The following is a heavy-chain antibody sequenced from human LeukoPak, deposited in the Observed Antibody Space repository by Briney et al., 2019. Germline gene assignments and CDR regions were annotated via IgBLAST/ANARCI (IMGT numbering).Heavy chain of an antibody. Sequence: ASVTVSCKASGYTFTGYYMHWVRQAPGQGLEWMGWINPNSGGTNYAQKFQGRVTMTRDTSISTAYMELSRLRSDDTAVYYCARAQNWGLYIMDVWGKGTTVTVSS. J-gene: IGHJ6*03. V-gene: IGHV1-2*02. D-gene: IGHD7-27*01. CDR1: GYTFTGYY. CDR2: INPNSGGT. CDR3: ARAQNWGLYIMDV.